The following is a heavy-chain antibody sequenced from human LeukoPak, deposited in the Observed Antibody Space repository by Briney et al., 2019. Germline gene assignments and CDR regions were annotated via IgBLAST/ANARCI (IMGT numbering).Heavy chain of an antibody. CDR2: ISYDGSNK. J-gene: IGHJ4*02. D-gene: IGHD1-26*01. CDR1: GFTFSSYG. CDR3: AKDVKVGAHYFDY. Sequence: GGPLRLSCAASGFTFSSYGMHWVRQAPGKGLEWVAVISYDGSNKYYADSVKGRFTISRDNSKNTLYLQMNSLRAEDTAVYYCAKDVKVGAHYFDYWGQGTLVTVSS. V-gene: IGHV3-30*18.